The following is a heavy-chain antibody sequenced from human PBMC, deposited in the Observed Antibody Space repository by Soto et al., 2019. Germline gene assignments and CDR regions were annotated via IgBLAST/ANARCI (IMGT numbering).Heavy chain of an antibody. CDR3: ARSGHNWNDLGWFDP. V-gene: IGHV4-39*07. Sequence: SETLSLTYTVSAGSISSSSYYLGWLRQPQGKGLEWIGNIFYSGSTNYNPSLKSRVTISVDTSKNQFSLKLSSVTAADTAVYYCARSGHNWNDLGWFDPWGQGTLVT. CDR2: IFYSGST. J-gene: IGHJ5*02. D-gene: IGHD1-20*01. CDR1: AGSISSSSYY.